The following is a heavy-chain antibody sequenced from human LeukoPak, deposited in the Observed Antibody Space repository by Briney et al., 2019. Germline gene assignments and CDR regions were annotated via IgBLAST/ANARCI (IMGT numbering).Heavy chain of an antibody. Sequence: SVKVSFKASVGTFTTSAISWVRQAPGQGFEWMGKIIPIFGTTNYAQKFQGRVRITADKSTSTAYMELSSLRSEDTAVYYCARGSMVAQRGYFDYWDQAILVTVSS. CDR1: VGTFTTSA. CDR2: IIPIFGTT. D-gene: IGHD2-15*01. CDR3: ARGSMVAQRGYFDY. J-gene: IGHJ4*02. V-gene: IGHV1-69*06.